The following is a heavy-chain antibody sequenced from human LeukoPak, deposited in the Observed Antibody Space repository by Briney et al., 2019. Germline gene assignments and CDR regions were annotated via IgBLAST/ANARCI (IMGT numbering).Heavy chain of an antibody. CDR1: GFTFSSYS. CDR2: VYSGGGT. V-gene: IGHV3-53*01. J-gene: IGHJ4*02. D-gene: IGHD5-18*01. CDR3: ARVIDTAMALDC. Sequence: GGSLRLSCAASGFTFSSYSMNWVRQAPGKGLEWVSVVYSGGGTYYADSVKGRFTLSRDSSKNTLYLQMSSLRAEDTAVYYCARVIDTAMALDCWGQGTLVTVSS.